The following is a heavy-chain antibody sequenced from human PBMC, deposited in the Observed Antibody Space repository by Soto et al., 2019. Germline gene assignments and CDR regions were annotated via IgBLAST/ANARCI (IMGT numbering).Heavy chain of an antibody. CDR2: IHYDGISN. CDR1: GFTCTRFW. V-gene: IGHV3-74*01. CDR3: ARGGPKDWVDASGFDY. J-gene: IGHJ4*02. D-gene: IGHD2-15*01. Sequence: EVQLVESGGGLVQPGGSLRLSCAASGFTCTRFWMHWVRQVPGKGLVWVARIHYDGISNAYADSVKGRFTISGDNAKNTVYLQMKSLRAEYTAVYYCARGGPKDWVDASGFDYGGQGTPVTVSS.